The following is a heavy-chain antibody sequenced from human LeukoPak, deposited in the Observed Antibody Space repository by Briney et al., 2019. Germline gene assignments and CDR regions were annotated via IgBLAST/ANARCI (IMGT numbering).Heavy chain of an antibody. CDR3: ARSWNIDY. V-gene: IGHV1-2*02. Sequence: ASVKVSCKASGYTFTGYYMHWVRQAPGQGLEGMGWINPNSGGTNYAQKFQGRVTMTRDTSINTAYMELNSLRSDDTAVYYCARSWNIDYWGLGTLVTVSS. J-gene: IGHJ4*02. CDR1: GYTFTGYY. D-gene: IGHD1/OR15-1a*01. CDR2: INPNSGGT.